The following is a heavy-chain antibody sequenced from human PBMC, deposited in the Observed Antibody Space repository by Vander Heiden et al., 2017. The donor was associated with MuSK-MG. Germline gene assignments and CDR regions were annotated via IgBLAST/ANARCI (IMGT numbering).Heavy chain of an antibody. CDR1: GFTFSSYG. V-gene: IGHV3-33*01. CDR3: ARDPGIAAATEYYFDY. CDR2: IWYDGSNK. D-gene: IGHD6-13*01. Sequence: QVQLVESGGGVVQRGRSLRLSSAASGFTFSSYGMHWVRQAPGKGLEWVAVIWYDGSNKYYADSVKGRFTISRDNSKNTLYLQMNSLRAEDTAVYYCARDPGIAAATEYYFDYWGQGTLVTVSS. J-gene: IGHJ4*02.